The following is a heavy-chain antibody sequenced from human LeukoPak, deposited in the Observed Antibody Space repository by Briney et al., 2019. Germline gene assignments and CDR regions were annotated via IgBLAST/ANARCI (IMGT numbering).Heavy chain of an antibody. J-gene: IGHJ4*02. V-gene: IGHV3-48*04. CDR2: ISSSGSII. CDR3: ARYWAARGSLEY. Sequence: GGSLRLSCAASGFTFSSYSMNWVRQAPGKGLEWVSYISSSGSIIYSADSVKGRFTISRDNAKNSLYPQMNSLRAEDTAVYYCARYWAARGSLEYWGQGTLVTVSS. CDR1: GFTFSSYS. D-gene: IGHD3-10*01.